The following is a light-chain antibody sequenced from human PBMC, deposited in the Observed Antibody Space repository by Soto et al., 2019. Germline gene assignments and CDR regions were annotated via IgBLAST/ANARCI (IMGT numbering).Light chain of an antibody. V-gene: IGKV1-39*01. CDR1: ETINKY. CDR3: QQSYKTPQT. J-gene: IGKJ1*01. Sequence: DIQMTQSPSSLSASIGDRVTITCRASETINKYLNWYQQKPGKPPKLLIYSASTLPSGVPQRFSGSRPGTNFTFTISSLQPEDIATYYCQQSYKTPQTLGQGTKVDIK. CDR2: SAS.